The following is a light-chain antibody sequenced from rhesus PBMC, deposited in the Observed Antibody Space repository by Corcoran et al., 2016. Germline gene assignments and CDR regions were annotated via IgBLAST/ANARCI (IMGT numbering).Light chain of an antibody. J-gene: IGKJ4*01. Sequence: DIQMTQSPSCLSASVGDTVTISCRASQSISSYLNWFQQKPGKAPKLLIYAASSLESGVPSRFSGSGSGTDFTLTISSLQPEDFAVYYCLQHKSDPLTFGGGTKVELK. CDR1: QSISSY. CDR3: LQHKSDPLT. V-gene: IGKV1-28*02. CDR2: AAS.